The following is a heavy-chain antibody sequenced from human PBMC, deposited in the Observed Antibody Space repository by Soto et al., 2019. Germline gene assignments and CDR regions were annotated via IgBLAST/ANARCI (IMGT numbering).Heavy chain of an antibody. Sequence: QVQLQQWGAGLLKPSETLSLTCAVYGGSFSGYYWSWIRQPPGKGLEWIGEINHSGSTNYNPSLKSRVTISVDTSKHQFSLKLSSVTAADTAVYYCFSGRWGRADYWGQGTLVTVSS. D-gene: IGHD1-26*01. CDR3: FSGRWGRADY. CDR2: INHSGST. J-gene: IGHJ4*02. CDR1: GGSFSGYY. V-gene: IGHV4-34*01.